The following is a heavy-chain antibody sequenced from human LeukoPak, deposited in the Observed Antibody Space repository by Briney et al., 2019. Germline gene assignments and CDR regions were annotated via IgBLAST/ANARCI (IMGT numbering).Heavy chain of an antibody. Sequence: SETLSLTCAVSGVSISSSEWWSGVRQPPGQGLEWIGEIHRAGRTRYNPSLKSRVTISMDYSKNQFSLKLTPVTDADTDIYSCGKTDIYFNPIDYWGPGSLVTVSS. J-gene: IGHJ4*02. V-gene: IGHV4-4*02. CDR3: GKTDIYFNPIDY. CDR2: IHRAGRT. CDR1: GVSISSSEW. D-gene: IGHD3-9*01.